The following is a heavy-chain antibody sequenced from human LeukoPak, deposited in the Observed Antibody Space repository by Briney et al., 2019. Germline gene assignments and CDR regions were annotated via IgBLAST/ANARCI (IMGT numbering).Heavy chain of an antibody. CDR1: GYTFTGYY. D-gene: IGHD5-12*01. Sequence: ASVKVSCKASGYTFTGYYMHWVRQAPGQGLEWMGWINPNSGGTNYAQKFQGRVTMTRDTSISTAYMELSRLRSDGTAVYYCARARVYGGYEIFDYWGQGTLVTVSS. CDR3: ARARVYGGYEIFDY. V-gene: IGHV1-2*02. J-gene: IGHJ4*02. CDR2: INPNSGGT.